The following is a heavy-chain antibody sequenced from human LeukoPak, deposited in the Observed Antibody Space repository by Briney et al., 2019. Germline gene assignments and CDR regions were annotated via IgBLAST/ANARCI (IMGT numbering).Heavy chain of an antibody. CDR1: GVTFKKYW. Sequence: PGGSLRLSCAASGVTFKKYWMNWVRQVPGKGLECLANINEDGSETYYADSVKGRFTISRDNPKNLLFLQITSLRVADTAVSYCARLHSTHSTPSWGQGPLVPVSS. D-gene: IGHD4-11*01. J-gene: IGHJ1*01. V-gene: IGHV3-7*01. CDR2: INEDGSET. CDR3: ARLHSTHSTPS.